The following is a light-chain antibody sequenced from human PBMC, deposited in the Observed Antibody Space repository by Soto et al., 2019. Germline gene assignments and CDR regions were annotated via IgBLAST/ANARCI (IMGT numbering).Light chain of an antibody. V-gene: IGLV1-40*01. J-gene: IGLJ3*02. CDR3: QSYDSSLSGPSWV. CDR1: SSNIGAGYD. Sequence: QSVLTQAPSVSGAPGQRVTISCTGSSSNIGAGYDVHWYQQLPGTAPKLLIYGNSNRPSGVPDRFSGSKSGTSASLAITGLQAEDEADYYCQSYDSSLSGPSWVFGGGTKLTVL. CDR2: GNS.